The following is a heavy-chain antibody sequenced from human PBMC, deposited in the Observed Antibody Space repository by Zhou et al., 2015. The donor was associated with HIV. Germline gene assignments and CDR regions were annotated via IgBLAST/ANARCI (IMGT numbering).Heavy chain of an antibody. V-gene: IGHV1-69*06. CDR3: ARDSVATRSADPYYFDS. J-gene: IGHJ4*02. Sequence: QVQLVQSGAEVKKPGSSVKVSCKASGGTFSSDGITWVRQAPGQGLEWMGGIIPIFGTTNYAQKFQGRVSITADKSTSTAYMDLTSLRSDDTAVYYCARDSVATRSADPYYFDSWGQGTLVIVSS. CDR2: IIPIFGTT. CDR1: GGTFSSDG. D-gene: IGHD4-23*01.